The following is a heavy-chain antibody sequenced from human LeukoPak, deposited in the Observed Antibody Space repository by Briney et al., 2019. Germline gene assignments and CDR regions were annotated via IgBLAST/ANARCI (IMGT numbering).Heavy chain of an antibody. CDR3: ARGRFSGYGAD. D-gene: IGHD5-12*01. V-gene: IGHV1-2*02. Sequence: GASVRVSCKASGYTFTDYFMHWVRQAPGQAFEWMGWINHNSGGTNFAQKFQSRITMTRDTSISTAYMELSSLNSDDTAVYYCARGRFSGYGADWGQGTLVTVSS. J-gene: IGHJ4*02. CDR1: GYTFTDYF. CDR2: INHNSGGT.